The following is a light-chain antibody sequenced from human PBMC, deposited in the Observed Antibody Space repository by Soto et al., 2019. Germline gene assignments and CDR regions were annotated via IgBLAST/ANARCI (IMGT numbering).Light chain of an antibody. CDR3: QQYGSSPPT. V-gene: IGKV3-20*01. J-gene: IGKJ1*01. CDR1: QSVSSSY. Sequence: EIVLTPSPGTLSLSPVERATLSCRASQSVSSSYLAWYQQKPGQAPRLLIYGASSRATGIPDRFSGGGSGTDFTLTIIRLEPEDFAVYYGQQYGSSPPTFGQGTKVDI. CDR2: GAS.